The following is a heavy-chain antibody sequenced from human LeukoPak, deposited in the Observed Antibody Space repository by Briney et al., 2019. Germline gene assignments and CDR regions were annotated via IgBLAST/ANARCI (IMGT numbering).Heavy chain of an antibody. CDR1: GFNFVNTW. V-gene: IGHV3-74*01. J-gene: IGHJ5*02. Sequence: GGSLRLSCAASGFNFVNTWMHWVRQAPGKGLVWVARIKNDGSGIIYADSVQGRCTISRDNSKNTLYLQLNSLRADDTAVFYCAQGLLSWGQGTLLTVAA. CDR2: IKNDGSGI. CDR3: AQGLLS.